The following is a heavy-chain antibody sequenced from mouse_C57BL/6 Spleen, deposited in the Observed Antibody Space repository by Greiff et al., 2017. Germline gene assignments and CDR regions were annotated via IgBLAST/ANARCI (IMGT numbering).Heavy chain of an antibody. V-gene: IGHV1-64*01. CDR3: ARFITTVFCSLDY. J-gene: IGHJ4*01. D-gene: IGHD1-1*01. CDR1: GYTFTSYW. Sequence: QVQLQQPGAELVKPGASVKLSCKASGYTFTSYWMDWVKQRPGQGLEWIGLIHPSSGSNNYNEKITSKATLTVDKSSNTAYMQLSSLTSEDASVYCCARFITTVFCSLDYWGQGTSVTVSS. CDR2: IHPSSGSN.